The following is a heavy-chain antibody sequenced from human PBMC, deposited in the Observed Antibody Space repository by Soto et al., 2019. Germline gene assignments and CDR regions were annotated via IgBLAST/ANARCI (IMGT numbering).Heavy chain of an antibody. CDR1: GFTFSSYG. CDR3: AREPSDYDYVWGSYRYSFESYFDY. V-gene: IGHV3-33*01. Sequence: PGGSLRLSCAASGFTFSSYGMHWVRQAPGKGLEWVAVIWYDGSNKYYADSVKGRFTISRDNSKNTLYLQMNSLRAEDTAVYYCAREPSDYDYVWGSYRYSFESYFDYWGQGTLVTVSS. CDR2: IWYDGSNK. D-gene: IGHD3-16*02. J-gene: IGHJ4*02.